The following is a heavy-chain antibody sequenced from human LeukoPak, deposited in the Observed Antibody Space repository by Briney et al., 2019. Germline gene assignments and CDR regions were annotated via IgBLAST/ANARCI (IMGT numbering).Heavy chain of an antibody. J-gene: IGHJ4*02. V-gene: IGHV3-7*01. CDR2: IKQDGSEK. Sequence: GGSLRLSCAASGFTFSSYWMSWVRQAPGKGLEWVANIKQDGSEKYYVDSVKGRFTISRDNAKNSLYLQSLYLQMNSLRAEDTAVYYCARAHYSSFDYWGQGTLVTVSS. CDR1: GFTFSSYW. CDR3: ARAHYSSFDY. D-gene: IGHD3-22*01.